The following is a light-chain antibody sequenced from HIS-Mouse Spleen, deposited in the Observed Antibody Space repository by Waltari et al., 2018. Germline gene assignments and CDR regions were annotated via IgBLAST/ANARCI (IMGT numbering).Light chain of an antibody. CDR2: AAS. J-gene: IGKJ1*01. CDR3: QQLNSYPPT. Sequence: DIQLTQSPSFLSASVGDRVTITGRASQGISSYLAWYQQKPGKAPKLLIYAASTLQSGVPSRFSGSRSGTEFTLTISSLQPEDFATYYCQQLNSYPPTFGQGTKVEIK. V-gene: IGKV1-9*01. CDR1: QGISSY.